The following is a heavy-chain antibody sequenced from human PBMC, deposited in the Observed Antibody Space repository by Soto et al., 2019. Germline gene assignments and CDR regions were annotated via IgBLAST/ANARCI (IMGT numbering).Heavy chain of an antibody. CDR2: IKSKTDGGTT. V-gene: IGHV3-15*07. D-gene: IGHD1-1*01. J-gene: IGHJ3*02. CDR1: GFTFSNAW. CDR3: TTDRVPAINDAFDI. Sequence: PGGSLRLSCAASGFTFSNAWMNWVRQAPGKGLEWVGRIKSKTDGGTTDYAAPVKGRFTISRDDSKNTLYLQMNSLKTEDTAVYYCTTDRVPAINDAFDIWGQGTMVTVSS.